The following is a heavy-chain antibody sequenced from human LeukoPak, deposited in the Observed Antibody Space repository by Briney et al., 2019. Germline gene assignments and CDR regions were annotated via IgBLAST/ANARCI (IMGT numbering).Heavy chain of an antibody. J-gene: IGHJ4*02. CDR2: TYYKSRWFS. D-gene: IGHD3-22*01. CDR1: GESVSSNSAA. V-gene: IGHV6-1*01. Sequence: SQTLSLTRAISGESVSSNSAAWNWIRQSPSRGLEWLGRTYYKSRWFSDYAVSVKSRLTINADTSKNQFSLQLNSVTPEDTAVYYCASDSSGLFDNWGQGNLVTVSS. CDR3: ASDSSGLFDN.